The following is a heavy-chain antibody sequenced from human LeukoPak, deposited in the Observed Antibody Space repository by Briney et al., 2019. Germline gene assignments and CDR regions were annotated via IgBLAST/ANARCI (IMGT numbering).Heavy chain of an antibody. Sequence: GGSLRLPCAASGFTFSSYAMSWVRQAPGKGLEWGSAISGSGGSTYYADSVKGRFTISRDNSKNTLYLQMNSLRAEDTAVYYCAKDLGGDSSGYYLVYYYYGMDVWGQGTTVTVSS. D-gene: IGHD3-22*01. CDR1: GFTFSSYA. J-gene: IGHJ6*02. CDR3: AKDLGGDSSGYYLVYYYYGMDV. V-gene: IGHV3-23*01. CDR2: ISGSGGST.